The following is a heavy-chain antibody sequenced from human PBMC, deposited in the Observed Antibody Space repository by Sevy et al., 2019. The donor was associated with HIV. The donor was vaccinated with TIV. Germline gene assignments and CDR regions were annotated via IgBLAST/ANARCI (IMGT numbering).Heavy chain of an antibody. J-gene: IGHJ3*02. Sequence: GESLKISCKGSGYSFTSYWISWVRQMPGKGLEWMGRIDPSDSYTNYSPSFQGHVTISADKSISTAYLQWSSLKASDTAMYYCAREGPAGERAWDAFDIWGQGTMVTVS. CDR2: IDPSDSYT. D-gene: IGHD1-1*01. CDR3: AREGPAGERAWDAFDI. V-gene: IGHV5-10-1*01. CDR1: GYSFTSYW.